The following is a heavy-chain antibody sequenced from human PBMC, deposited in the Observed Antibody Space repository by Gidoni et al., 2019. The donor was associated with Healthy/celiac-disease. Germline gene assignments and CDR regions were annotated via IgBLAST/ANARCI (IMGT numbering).Heavy chain of an antibody. V-gene: IGHV4-59*01. CDR3: ARGRDSSSWNPYYYYGMDV. Sequence: QVQLQESGPGLVKPSETLSLTCTVSGGSISSYYWSWIRPPPGKGLEWIGYIYYSGSTNYNPSLKSRVTISVDPSKNQFSLKLSSVTAADTAVYYCARGRDSSSWNPYYYYGMDVWGQGTTVTVSS. CDR1: GGSISSYY. J-gene: IGHJ6*02. D-gene: IGHD6-13*01. CDR2: IYYSGST.